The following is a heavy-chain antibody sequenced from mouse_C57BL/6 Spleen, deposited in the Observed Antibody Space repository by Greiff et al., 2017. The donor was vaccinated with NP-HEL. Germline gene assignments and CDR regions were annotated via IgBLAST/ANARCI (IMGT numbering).Heavy chain of an antibody. CDR3: TTRSNYFDY. D-gene: IGHD5-1*01. J-gene: IGHJ2*01. Sequence: VQLKESGAELVRPGASVKLSCTASGFNIKDDYMHWVKQRPEQGLEWIGWIDPENGDTEYASKFQGKATITADISSNTAYLQLSSLTSEDTAVYYCTTRSNYFDYWGQGTTLTVSS. CDR1: GFNIKDDY. V-gene: IGHV14-4*01. CDR2: IDPENGDT.